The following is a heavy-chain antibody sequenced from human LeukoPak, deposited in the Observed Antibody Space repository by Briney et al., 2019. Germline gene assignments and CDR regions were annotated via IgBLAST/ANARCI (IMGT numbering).Heavy chain of an antibody. V-gene: IGHV4-34*01. J-gene: IGHJ4*02. CDR2: INHSGST. D-gene: IGHD2-15*01. Sequence: SETLSLTCAVYGGSFSGYYWSWIRQPPGKGLEWIGEINHSGSTNYNPSLKSRVTISVDTSKNQFSLKLSSVTAADTAVYYCPRTPTLLSPDGYWGQGTLVTVSS. CDR1: GGSFSGYY. CDR3: PRTPTLLSPDGY.